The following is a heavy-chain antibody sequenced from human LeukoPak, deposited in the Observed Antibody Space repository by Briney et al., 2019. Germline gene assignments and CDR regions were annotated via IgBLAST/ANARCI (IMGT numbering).Heavy chain of an antibody. CDR2: MNPNSGNT. CDR1: GYTFTSYD. J-gene: IGHJ4*02. CDR3: ARGYYDSSGCSIDY. V-gene: IGHV1-8*01. D-gene: IGHD3-22*01. Sequence: ASVTVSCKASGYTFTSYDINWVRQATAQGLEWMGCMNPNSGNTGYAQKFQGRVTITRNTSISTAYMELSSLRSEDTAVYYCARGYYDSSGCSIDYWGQGTLVTVSS.